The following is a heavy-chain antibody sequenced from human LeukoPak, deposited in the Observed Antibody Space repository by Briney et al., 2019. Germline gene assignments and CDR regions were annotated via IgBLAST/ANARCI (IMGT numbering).Heavy chain of an antibody. D-gene: IGHD6-13*01. Sequence: TSETLSLTCAVPGGSISRYYWNWIRQPPAKGLEWIGHIYDSGSTNYNPSLKSRVTISVDTSKNQFSLKLSSVTAADTAVYYCARGISGNWYLLDSWGPGTLVTVSS. V-gene: IGHV4-59*01. CDR3: ARGISGNWYLLDS. J-gene: IGHJ4*02. CDR1: GGSISRYY. CDR2: IYDSGST.